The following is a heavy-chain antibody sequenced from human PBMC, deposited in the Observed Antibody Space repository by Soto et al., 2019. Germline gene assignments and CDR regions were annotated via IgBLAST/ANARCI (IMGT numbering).Heavy chain of an antibody. J-gene: IGHJ5*02. CDR2: ISTYSGDT. D-gene: IGHD5-12*01. V-gene: IGHV1-18*01. Sequence: QVHLVQSGVEVKTPGASVKVSCQASGYTFFTYDISWVRQALGQGLERMGWISTYSGDTKYAQKFQGRVTMTTDTSTPTAYLQLRSLRSDDTAVYYCARHHGPTTSENGFDPWGQGTLVTVSS. CDR3: ARHHGPTTSENGFDP. CDR1: GYTFFTYD.